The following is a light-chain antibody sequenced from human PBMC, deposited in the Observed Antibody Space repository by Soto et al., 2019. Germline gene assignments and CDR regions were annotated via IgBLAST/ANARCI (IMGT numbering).Light chain of an antibody. J-gene: IGKJ5*01. CDR1: QSVSSSC. Sequence: EIVLTQSPGTLSLSPGERATLSCRASQSVSSSCLAWYQQKPGQAPRLLIYGASSRATGIPDRFSGSGSGADFTLTISRLEPEDFAVYYCQQYVSSPTFGQGTRLDIK. CDR3: QQYVSSPT. V-gene: IGKV3-20*01. CDR2: GAS.